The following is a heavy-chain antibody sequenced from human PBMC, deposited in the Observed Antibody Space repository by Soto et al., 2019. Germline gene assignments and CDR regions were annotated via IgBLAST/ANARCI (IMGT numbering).Heavy chain of an antibody. CDR3: ARESRHDSGDYYAFDY. Sequence: EVRLVESGGGLVKPGGSLRLSCEASGFSFGSYRMNWVRQAPGKGLEWVSSISSSSRQNYTAASVKGRFTISRDNARNSVSLQMNSLRAEDTGVYYCARESRHDSGDYYAFDYWGQGTLVTVSS. V-gene: IGHV3-21*01. D-gene: IGHD4-17*01. J-gene: IGHJ4*02. CDR1: GFSFGSYR. CDR2: ISSSSRQN.